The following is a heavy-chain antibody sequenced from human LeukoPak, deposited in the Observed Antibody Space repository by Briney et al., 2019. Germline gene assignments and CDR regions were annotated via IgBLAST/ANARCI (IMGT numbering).Heavy chain of an antibody. Sequence: ASVKVSCKASGYTFTSYYMHWVRQAPGQGLEWMGIINPSGGSTSYAQKFQGRVTMTRDTSTSTVYMELSSLRSEDTAVYYCARPVYYHDSSGYYYTPYFDYWGQGTLVTVSS. CDR2: INPSGGST. D-gene: IGHD3-22*01. CDR3: ARPVYYHDSSGYYYTPYFDY. V-gene: IGHV1-46*01. J-gene: IGHJ4*02. CDR1: GYTFTSYY.